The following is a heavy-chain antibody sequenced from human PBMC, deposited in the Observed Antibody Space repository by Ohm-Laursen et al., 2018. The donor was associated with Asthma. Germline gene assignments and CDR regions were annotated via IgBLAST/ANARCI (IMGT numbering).Heavy chain of an antibody. Sequence: SLRLSCTASGFTFSDYYMAWIRQAPGKGLEWISYISTFSNFTNYADSVKGRFIISRDNAKNSLYLQMNSLRTEDTALYYCAKDVAGTTSGFDYWGQGTLVTISS. CDR1: GFTFSDYY. CDR3: AKDVAGTTSGFDY. CDR2: ISTFSNFT. D-gene: IGHD1-1*01. V-gene: IGHV3-11*05. J-gene: IGHJ4*02.